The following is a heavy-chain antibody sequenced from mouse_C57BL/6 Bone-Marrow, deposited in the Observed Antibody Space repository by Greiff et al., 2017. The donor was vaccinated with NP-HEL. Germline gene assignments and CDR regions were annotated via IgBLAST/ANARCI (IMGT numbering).Heavy chain of an antibody. D-gene: IGHD2-1*01. J-gene: IGHJ3*01. V-gene: IGHV1-64*01. CDR1: CYTFTSYW. CDR2: IHPNSCST. Sequence: VQLQQPGAELVKPGASVKLSCKASCYTFTSYWMHWVKQRPGQGLEWIGMIHPNSCSTNYNEKFKSKATLTVDKSSSTAYMQLSSLTSEDSAVYYCARAPYGNYGYWGQGTLVTVSA. CDR3: ARAPYGNYGY.